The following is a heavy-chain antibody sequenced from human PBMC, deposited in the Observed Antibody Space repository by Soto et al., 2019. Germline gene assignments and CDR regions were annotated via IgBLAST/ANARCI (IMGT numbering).Heavy chain of an antibody. CDR3: ARDLRGWSSAGANWFDP. V-gene: IGHV4-59*01. CDR2: VSYSDSS. D-gene: IGHD6-19*01. Sequence: SETLSLTCTASGGSMNNFFWSWILQPPGKGLEWIGYVSYSDSSNYNPSLKSRVTISVDTSKNQFSLKLSSVTAADTAVYYCARDLRGWSSAGANWFDPWGQGTLVTVSS. J-gene: IGHJ5*02. CDR1: GGSMNNFF.